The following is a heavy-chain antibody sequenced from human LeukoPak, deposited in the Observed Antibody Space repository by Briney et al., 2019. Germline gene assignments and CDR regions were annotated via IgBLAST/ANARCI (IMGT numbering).Heavy chain of an antibody. Sequence: GASVKVSCKASGYTFTSYDTNWVRQATGQGLEWMGWMNPNSGNTGYAQKFQGRVTMTRNTSISTAYMELSSLRSEDTALYSCARGTRRSSWFFDFWGQGALVTVSS. D-gene: IGHD6-13*01. J-gene: IGHJ4*02. CDR1: GYTFTSYD. CDR3: ARGTRRSSWFFDF. V-gene: IGHV1-8*01. CDR2: MNPNSGNT.